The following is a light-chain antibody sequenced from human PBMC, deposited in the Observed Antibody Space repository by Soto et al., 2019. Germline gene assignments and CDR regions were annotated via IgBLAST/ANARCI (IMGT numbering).Light chain of an antibody. CDR3: QQYGGSPRIT. CDR1: QSVFSRANGMNY. J-gene: IGKJ5*01. V-gene: IGKV4-1*01. Sequence: IVMRQSPDSLAVPLGERATINCKSSQSVFSRANGMNYIAWYQQKPGQPPKLLIYWASTREAGVPDRFRGSGSQTDFTLIINRLEPEDVAIYYCQQYGGSPRITFGQGTRLEIK. CDR2: WAS.